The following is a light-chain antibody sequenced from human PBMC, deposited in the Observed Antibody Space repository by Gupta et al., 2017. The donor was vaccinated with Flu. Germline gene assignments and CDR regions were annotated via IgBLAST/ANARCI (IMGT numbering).Light chain of an antibody. V-gene: IGKV3-15*01. CDR2: GAS. Sequence: EIVMTQSPATLSVSPGERATLSCRASQSVSSNLAWYQQEPGQAPRLLIYGASTRATGIPARFSGSGSGTEFTLTISSLQSEDFAVYHCQQYKNWPLTFGGGTRVEVK. CDR1: QSVSSN. J-gene: IGKJ4*01. CDR3: QQYKNWPLT.